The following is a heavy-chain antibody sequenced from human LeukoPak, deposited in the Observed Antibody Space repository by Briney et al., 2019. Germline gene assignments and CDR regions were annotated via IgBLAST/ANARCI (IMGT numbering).Heavy chain of an antibody. Sequence: GGSLRLSCAASGFTFSSYAMNWVRQAPGKGLEWVSGISVSGDRTYYADPVKGRFTISRDNFKNTLYLQMNSLRAEDTAVYYSAKVGCSSTSCPPDYWGQGTLVTVSS. J-gene: IGHJ4*02. CDR1: GFTFSSYA. D-gene: IGHD2-2*01. CDR2: ISVSGDRT. V-gene: IGHV3-23*01. CDR3: AKVGCSSTSCPPDY.